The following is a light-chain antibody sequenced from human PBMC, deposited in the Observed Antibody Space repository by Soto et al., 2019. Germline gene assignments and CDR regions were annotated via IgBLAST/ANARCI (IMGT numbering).Light chain of an antibody. V-gene: IGLV2-14*03. J-gene: IGLJ1*01. CDR3: SSYSSSSSV. CDR2: DVD. Sequence: QSALTQPASVSGSPGQSVTVSCTGTSSDLGGYNFVSWYQHHPGKAPKLIIYDVDKRPSGVSVRFSGSKSGNTASLTISGLQAEDEADYYCSSYSSSSSVFGTGTKLTVL. CDR1: SSDLGGYNF.